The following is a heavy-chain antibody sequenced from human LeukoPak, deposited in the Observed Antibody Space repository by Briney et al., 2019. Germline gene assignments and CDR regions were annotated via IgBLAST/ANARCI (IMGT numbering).Heavy chain of an antibody. CDR2: MNPNSGNT. V-gene: IGHV1-8*02. Sequence: ASVKVSCKASGGTFSSYAISWVRQATGQGLEWMGWMNPNSGNTGYAQKFQGRVTMTRNTSISTAYMELSSLRSEDTAVYYCARGYERAGAYYYYYYMDVWGKGTTVTISS. CDR3: ARGYERAGAYYYYYYMDV. CDR1: GGTFSSYA. D-gene: IGHD3-22*01. J-gene: IGHJ6*03.